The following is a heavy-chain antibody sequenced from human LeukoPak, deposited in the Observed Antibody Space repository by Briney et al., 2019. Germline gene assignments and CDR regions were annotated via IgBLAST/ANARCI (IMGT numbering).Heavy chain of an antibody. V-gene: IGHV4-59*08. CDR2: IHYNGST. CDR1: SVSINTYY. D-gene: IGHD6-13*01. CDR3: ARLVKGIVAVGLDS. Sequence: PSETLSLTCTVSSVSINTYYWSWIRQPPARGLEWIGYIHYNGSTNYNPSFKSRVTISIDTSKNQFSLKLRSVTAADTAVYYCARLVKGIVAVGLDSWGQGTLVTVSS. J-gene: IGHJ4*02.